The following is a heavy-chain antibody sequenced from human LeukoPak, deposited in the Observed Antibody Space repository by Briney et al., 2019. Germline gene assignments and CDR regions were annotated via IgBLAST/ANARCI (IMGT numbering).Heavy chain of an antibody. J-gene: IGHJ4*02. CDR2: IYYSGSI. CDR3: ARVFYSSSWYDHFDY. D-gene: IGHD6-13*01. V-gene: IGHV4-39*07. Sequence: SETLSLTCTVSGGSFSSSSYYWGWLRQPPGTGLEWIGSIYYSGSIYYNPSLKSRVTISVDTSKNQFSLKLSSVTAADTAVYYCARVFYSSSWYDHFDYWGQGTLVTVSS. CDR1: GGSFSSSSYY.